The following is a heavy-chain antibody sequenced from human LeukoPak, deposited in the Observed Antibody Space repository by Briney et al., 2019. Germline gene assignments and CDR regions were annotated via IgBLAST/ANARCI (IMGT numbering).Heavy chain of an antibody. CDR3: ARDGWYPDAFDI. V-gene: IGHV4-34*01. Sequence: PSETLSLTCAVYGGSFSGYFWSWVRQPPGKGLEWIGEINHSGSTNYNPSLKSRVTISVDTSKNQFSLKLSSVTAADTAVYYCARDGWYPDAFDIWGHGTMVTVSS. D-gene: IGHD1-14*01. CDR2: INHSGST. J-gene: IGHJ3*02. CDR1: GGSFSGYF.